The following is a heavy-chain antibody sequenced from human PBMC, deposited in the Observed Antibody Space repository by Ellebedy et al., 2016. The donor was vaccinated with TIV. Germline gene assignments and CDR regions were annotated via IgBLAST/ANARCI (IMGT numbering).Heavy chain of an antibody. J-gene: IGHJ4*02. Sequence: GGSLRLSCAASGFTFDDYAMHWVRPAPGKGLEWVSGISWRGHYIGYADSVRGRFTISRGNAKNSLYLQMNSLRIEDTAVYYCTKDLLRGIWGGSGRDYWGQGTLVAVSS. D-gene: IGHD7-27*01. CDR1: GFTFDDYA. CDR3: TKDLLRGIWGGSGRDY. V-gene: IGHV3-9*01. CDR2: ISWRGHYI.